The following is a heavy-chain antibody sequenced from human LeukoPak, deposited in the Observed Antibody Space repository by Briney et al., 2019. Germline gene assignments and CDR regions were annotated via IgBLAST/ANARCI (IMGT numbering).Heavy chain of an antibody. Sequence: GSLRLSCAASGFTFSSYGMHWVRQAPGKGLEWVAVISYDGSNKYYADSVKGRFTISRDNSKNTLYLQMNSLRAEDTAVYYCAKDGPLVHYYYGMDVWGQGTTVTVSS. CDR2: ISYDGSNK. CDR3: AKDGPLVHYYYGMDV. V-gene: IGHV3-30*18. CDR1: GFTFSSYG. D-gene: IGHD3-10*01. J-gene: IGHJ6*02.